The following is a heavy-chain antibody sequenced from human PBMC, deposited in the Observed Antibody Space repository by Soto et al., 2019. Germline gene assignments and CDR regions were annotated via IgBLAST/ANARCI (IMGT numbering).Heavy chain of an antibody. CDR3: ARYPTLTDYFFHGMDV. J-gene: IGHJ6*02. Sequence: XESLMISCKGSGCTFTNYWIVWVRQIPGKGLEWMGIIYPGDSDTRYSPSFQGQVTISADRSISTAYLQWSSLKASDTGMYYCARYPTLTDYFFHGMDVWGQGTTVTVSS. D-gene: IGHD4-17*01. V-gene: IGHV5-51*01. CDR1: GCTFTNYW. CDR2: IYPGDSDT.